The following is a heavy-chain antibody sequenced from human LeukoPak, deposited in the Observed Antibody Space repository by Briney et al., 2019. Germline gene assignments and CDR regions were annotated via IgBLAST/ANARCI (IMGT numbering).Heavy chain of an antibody. CDR1: GGSISSYY. J-gene: IGHJ5*02. V-gene: IGHV4-59*08. D-gene: IGHD2-15*01. CDR2: IYYSGST. Sequence: PSETLSLTCTVSGGSISSYYWSWIRQPPGKGLEWIGYIYYSGSTNYNPSLKSRVTISVDTSKNQFSLKLSSVTAADTAVYYCARLGSAGDSGFDPWGQGTLVTVST. CDR3: ARLGSAGDSGFDP.